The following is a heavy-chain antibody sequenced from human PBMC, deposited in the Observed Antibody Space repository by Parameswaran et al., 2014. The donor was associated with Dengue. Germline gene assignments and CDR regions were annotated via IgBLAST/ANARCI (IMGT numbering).Heavy chain of an antibody. D-gene: IGHD5-18*01. V-gene: IGHV4-59*13. J-gene: IGHJ4*02. Sequence: PGKGLEWIGYIYYMGGTNYNPSLKSRVTISVDTSKNQFSLKLSSVTAADTAVYYCARVSSAMVPYYFDYWGQGTLVTVSS. CDR2: IYYMGGT. CDR3: ARVSSAMVPYYFDY.